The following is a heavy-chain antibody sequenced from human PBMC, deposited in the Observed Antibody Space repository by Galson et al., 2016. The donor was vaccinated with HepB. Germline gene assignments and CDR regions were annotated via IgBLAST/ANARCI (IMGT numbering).Heavy chain of an antibody. Sequence: QSGAEVKKPGESLQISYQASGYSFTSYWIGWVRQMPGKGLEWMGIIYTGDSDTRYSPSFQGQVTISVDKSINTAYLQWRSLKASDTAMYYCAGSSGWLSEYWGQGTLLTVSS. CDR3: AGSSGWLSEY. V-gene: IGHV5-51*01. J-gene: IGHJ4*02. D-gene: IGHD6-19*01. CDR2: IYTGDSDT. CDR1: GYSFTSYW.